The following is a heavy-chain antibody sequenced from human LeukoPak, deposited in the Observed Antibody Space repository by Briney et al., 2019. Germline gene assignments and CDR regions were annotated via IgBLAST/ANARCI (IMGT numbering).Heavy chain of an antibody. V-gene: IGHV4-4*07. CDR1: GGSISSYY. D-gene: IGHD2-21*02. J-gene: IGHJ4*02. CDR3: ARGLGVTPFDF. Sequence: PSETLSLTCTVSGGSISSYYWSWIRQPAGKGLEWIGRIYTNGRTNYKSSLKSRVNMSVDMSNNQFSLRLNSVTAADTAMYYCARGLGVTPFDFWGQGILVTVSS. CDR2: IYTNGRT.